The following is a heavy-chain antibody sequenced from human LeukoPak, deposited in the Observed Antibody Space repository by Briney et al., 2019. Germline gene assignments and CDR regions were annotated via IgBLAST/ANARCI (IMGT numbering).Heavy chain of an antibody. CDR1: GFTFSSYV. CDR2: ISYDGSNK. CDR3: ARGSDILTGYDQLDY. J-gene: IGHJ4*02. D-gene: IGHD3-9*01. Sequence: PGGSLRLSCAASGFTFSSYVMHWVRQAPGKGLEWVAVISYDGSNKYYADSVKGRFTISRDNSKNTLYLQMNSLRAEDTAVYYCARGSDILTGYDQLDYWGQGTLVTVSS. V-gene: IGHV3-30*04.